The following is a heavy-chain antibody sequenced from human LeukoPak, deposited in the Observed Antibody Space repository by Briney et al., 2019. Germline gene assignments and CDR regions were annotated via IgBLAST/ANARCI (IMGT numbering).Heavy chain of an antibody. V-gene: IGHV3-21*01. CDR1: GFTSSSYS. D-gene: IGHD3-22*01. CDR2: ISSSSYI. J-gene: IGHJ3*02. CDR3: TRERHPVNYYDSSGTGATDAFDI. Sequence: KSGGSLRLSCAASGFTSSSYSMNWVRQAPGKGLEWVSSISSSSYIYYADSVKGRFTISRDNAKNSLYLQMNSLRAEDTAVYYCTRERHPVNYYDSSGTGATDAFDIWGQGTMVTVSS.